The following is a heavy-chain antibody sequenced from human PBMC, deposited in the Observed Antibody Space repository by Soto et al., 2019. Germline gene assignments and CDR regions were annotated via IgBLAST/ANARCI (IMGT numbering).Heavy chain of an antibody. CDR2: ITDSGYTA. Sequence: GGSLRLSCAASGFSFGTFFMTWFRQAPGGGLEWVASITDSGYTASYAETVEGRFTVSRDNSKNKLHLQMNDLRAEDTATYYCAKNGQWLATPPEAWGQGTLVTVSS. D-gene: IGHD6-19*01. V-gene: IGHV3-23*01. CDR1: GFSFGTFF. CDR3: AKNGQWLATPPEA. J-gene: IGHJ4*02.